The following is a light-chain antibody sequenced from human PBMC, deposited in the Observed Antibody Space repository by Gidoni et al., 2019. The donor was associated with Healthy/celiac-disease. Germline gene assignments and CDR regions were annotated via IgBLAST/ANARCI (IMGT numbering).Light chain of an antibody. V-gene: IGLV3-1*01. CDR3: QAWKV. CDR1: KLGDKY. Sequence: SYELTQPPSVSVPPGQTASITCSGDKLGDKYACWYQQKPGQSPVLVIYQDSKRPSGIPERFSGSNSGNTATLTISGTQAMDEADYYCQAWKVFGGGTKLTVL. CDR2: QDS. J-gene: IGLJ2*01.